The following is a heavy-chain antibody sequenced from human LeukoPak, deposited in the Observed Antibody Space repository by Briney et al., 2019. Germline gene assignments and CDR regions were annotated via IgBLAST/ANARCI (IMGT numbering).Heavy chain of an antibody. CDR2: ISAYNGNT. CDR3: ARDLYCSSTSCFPDP. CDR1: SYTFTSYG. J-gene: IGHJ5*02. Sequence: GASVKVSCKASSYTFTSYGISWVRQAPGQGLEWMGWISAYNGNTNYAQKFQGRVTMTRDTSISTAYMELSRLRSDDTAVYYCARDLYCSSTSCFPDPWGQGTLVTVSS. D-gene: IGHD2-2*01. V-gene: IGHV1-18*01.